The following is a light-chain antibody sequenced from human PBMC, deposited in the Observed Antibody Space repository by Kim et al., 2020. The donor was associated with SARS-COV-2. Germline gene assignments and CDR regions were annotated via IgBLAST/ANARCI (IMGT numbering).Light chain of an antibody. CDR2: RAS. CDR1: QSISGW. J-gene: IGKJ2*01. CDR3: QQYNSYSPYT. V-gene: IGKV1-5*03. Sequence: DIQMTQSPSTLSASVGDRVTITCRASQSISGWLAWYQQRPGRAPKLLIPRASFLESGVPSRFSGSGSGTEFTLTISSLQPDDFATYYCQQYNSYSPYTFGQGTKLEI.